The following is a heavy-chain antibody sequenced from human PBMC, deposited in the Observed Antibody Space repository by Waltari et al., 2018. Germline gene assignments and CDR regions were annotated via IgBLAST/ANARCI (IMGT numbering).Heavy chain of an antibody. CDR2: ISGLT. D-gene: IGHD2-15*01. J-gene: IGHJ5*02. Sequence: EVQLLESGGALAQPGGSLRLSCAASGFPFSDYGMTWVRQAPGKGLEWVSGISGLTNYPPSLKSRVTISVDTSKNQFSLKLSSVTAADTAVYYCARQLSWFDPWGQGTLVTVSS. V-gene: IGHV3-23*01. CDR3: ARQLSWFDP. CDR1: GFPFSDYG.